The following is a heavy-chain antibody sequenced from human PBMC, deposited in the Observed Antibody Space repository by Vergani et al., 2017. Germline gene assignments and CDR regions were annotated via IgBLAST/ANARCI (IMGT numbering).Heavy chain of an antibody. D-gene: IGHD3-10*01. J-gene: IGHJ4*02. CDR2: ISSSSSTI. CDR3: ARFSITMVRGVIPYFDY. CDR1: GFTFSSYS. Sequence: EVQLVESGGGLVQPGGSLRLSCAASGFTFSSYSMNWVRQAPGKGLEWVSYISSSSSTIYYADSVKGRFTISRDNAKNSLYLQINSLRAEDTAVYYCARFSITMVRGVIPYFDYWGQGTLVTVSS. V-gene: IGHV3-48*04.